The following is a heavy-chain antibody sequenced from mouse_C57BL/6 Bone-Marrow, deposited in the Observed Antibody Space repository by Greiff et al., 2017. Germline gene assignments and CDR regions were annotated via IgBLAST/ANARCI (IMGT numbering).Heavy chain of an antibody. Sequence: VQLPQSGPELVKPGASVKISCKASGYSFTGYYMNWVKQSPEKSLEWIGEITPSTGGTTYKQKFKAKATLTVDKSSSTSYIQLKSLTSEDSAVYYCATPYFDYWGQGTTLTVSS. CDR3: ATPYFDY. CDR1: GYSFTGYY. J-gene: IGHJ2*01. CDR2: ITPSTGGT. V-gene: IGHV1-42*01.